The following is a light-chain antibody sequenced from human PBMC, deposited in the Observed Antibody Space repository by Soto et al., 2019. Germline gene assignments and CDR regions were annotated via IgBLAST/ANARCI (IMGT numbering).Light chain of an antibody. J-gene: IGKJ5*01. CDR2: EVS. CDR3: MQSTQLPPT. Sequence: DIVMTQTPLSLSVTPGKPASISCKSSQSLLHSNEKTYVYWYLQKPGQPPHLLIYEVSTRVSGVPDRFSGSGSGTDFTLEISRVETDDVGIYYCMQSTQLPPTFGQGTRLEIK. V-gene: IGKV2D-29*01. CDR1: QSLLHSNEKTY.